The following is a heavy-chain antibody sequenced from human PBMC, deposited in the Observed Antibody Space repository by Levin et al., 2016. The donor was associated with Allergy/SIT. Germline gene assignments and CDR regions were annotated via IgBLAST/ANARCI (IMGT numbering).Heavy chain of an antibody. V-gene: IGHV4-39*01. Sequence: SETLSLTCSVSGVSISNSRYYWTWIRQPPGKGLEWIGTIYYNGDTFYNPSFKSRVAMSVDTSKNQFSLRLNSVSAADTAVYYCARPSQFNWFDPWGQGTLVTVSS. CDR3: ARPSQFNWFDP. CDR1: GVSISNSRYY. J-gene: IGHJ5*02. D-gene: IGHD6-19*01. CDR2: IYYNGDT.